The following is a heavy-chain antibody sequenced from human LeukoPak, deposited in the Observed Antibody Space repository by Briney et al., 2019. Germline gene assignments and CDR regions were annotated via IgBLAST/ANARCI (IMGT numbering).Heavy chain of an antibody. CDR1: GGSFSGYY. D-gene: IGHD2-15*01. Sequence: SETLSLTCAVYGGSFSGYYWSWIRQPPGKGLEWIGEINHSGSTNYNSSLKSRVTISVDTSKNQFSLKLSSVTAADTAVYYCARGRYCSGGSCYYRYSWFDPWVQGTLVTVSS. CDR2: INHSGST. V-gene: IGHV4-34*01. CDR3: ARGRYCSGGSCYYRYSWFDP. J-gene: IGHJ5*02.